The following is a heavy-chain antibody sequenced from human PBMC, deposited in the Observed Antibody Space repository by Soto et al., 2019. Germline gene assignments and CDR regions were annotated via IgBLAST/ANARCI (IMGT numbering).Heavy chain of an antibody. V-gene: IGHV1-69*06. D-gene: IGHD6-13*01. J-gene: IGHJ4*02. CDR2: IIPIFGTA. Sequence: QVQLVQSGAEVKKPGASVKVSCKASGYTFTSYAISWVRQAPGQGLEWMGGIIPIFGTANYAQKFQGRVTITADKSTSTAYMELSSLRSEDTAVYYCARVGPTRVSRIGREAYWGQGTLVTVSS. CDR3: ARVGPTRVSRIGREAY. CDR1: GYTFTSYA.